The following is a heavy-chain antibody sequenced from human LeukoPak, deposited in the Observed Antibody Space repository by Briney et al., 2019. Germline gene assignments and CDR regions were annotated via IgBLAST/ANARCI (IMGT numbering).Heavy chain of an antibody. D-gene: IGHD2-15*01. V-gene: IGHV1-69*13. J-gene: IGHJ5*02. CDR3: ARGSGYCSGGSCRNWFDL. Sequence: SVKVSCKASGGTFSSYAMSWVRQAPGQGLEWMGGIIPIFGRADYAQKFQGRVTITADESTSTAYMELSSLRSEDTAVYYCARGSGYCSGGSCRNWFDLWGQGTLVTVSS. CDR1: GGTFSSYA. CDR2: IIPIFGRA.